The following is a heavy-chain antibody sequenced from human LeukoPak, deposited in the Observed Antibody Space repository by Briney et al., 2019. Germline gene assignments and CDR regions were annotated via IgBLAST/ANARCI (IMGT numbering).Heavy chain of an antibody. V-gene: IGHV1-69*04. D-gene: IGHD1-26*01. CDR3: ARGYWGASGSYSIVDH. Sequence: ASVKVSCKASGGTFSSYAISWVRQAPGQGLEWMGRIIPILGIANYAQKFQGRVTITADKSTSTAYMELSSLRSEDTAVYYCARGYWGASGSYSIVDHWGQGTLVTVSS. CDR1: GGTFSSYA. J-gene: IGHJ4*02. CDR2: IIPILGIA.